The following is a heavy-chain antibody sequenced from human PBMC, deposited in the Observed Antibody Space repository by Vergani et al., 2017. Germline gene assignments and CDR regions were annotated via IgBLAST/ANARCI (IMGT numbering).Heavy chain of an antibody. V-gene: IGHV1-18*01. CDR1: GYTFTKFG. J-gene: IGHJ4*02. CDR3: ARGGGQTALDL. Sequence: QVQLVQSGAEVKKPGASVKVPCKASGYTFTKFGITWVRQAPGQGLQWMGWISAYNANTNFAQKLQGRVFMTTDTSTRTAYMELRSLRSDDTAVYYCARGGGQTALDLWGQGTLVTVSS. CDR2: ISAYNANT. D-gene: IGHD5-18*01.